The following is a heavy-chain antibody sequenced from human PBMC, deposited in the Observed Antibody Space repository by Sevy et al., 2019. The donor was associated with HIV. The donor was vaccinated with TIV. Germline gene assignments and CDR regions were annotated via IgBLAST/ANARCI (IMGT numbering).Heavy chain of an antibody. D-gene: IGHD3-10*01. CDR2: IIPIFGTA. Sequence: ASVKVSCKASGGTFSSYAISWVRQAPGQGLEWMGRIIPIFGTANYAQKFQGRVTITGDESTSTAYMELSSLRSEDTAVYYCARDLPPGGVRGVIIILGVDAFDIWGQGTMVTVSS. CDR3: ARDLPPGGVRGVIIILGVDAFDI. J-gene: IGHJ3*02. V-gene: IGHV1-69*13. CDR1: GGTFSSYA.